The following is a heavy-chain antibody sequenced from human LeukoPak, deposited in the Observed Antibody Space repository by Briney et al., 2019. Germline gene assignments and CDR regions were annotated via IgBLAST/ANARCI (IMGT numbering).Heavy chain of an antibody. CDR2: INPNSGGT. CDR3: ARDYSDCSSTSCSYYYYYYYMDV. D-gene: IGHD2-2*01. CDR1: GYTFTGYY. Sequence: ASVKVSCKASGYTFTGYYMHWVRQAPGQGLEWMGWINPNSGGTNYAQKFQGRVTMTRDTSISTAYMELSRLRSDDTAVYCCARDYSDCSSTSCSYYYYYYYMDVWGKGTTVTVSS. V-gene: IGHV1-2*02. J-gene: IGHJ6*03.